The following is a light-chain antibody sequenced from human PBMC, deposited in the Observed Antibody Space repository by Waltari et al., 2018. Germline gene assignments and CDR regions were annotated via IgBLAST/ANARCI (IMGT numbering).Light chain of an antibody. V-gene: IGKV1-17*01. CDR2: AAT. J-gene: IGKJ2*01. CDR1: QGIISA. Sequence: DIKMTQSPTSLSATIGDRVMITCRAGQGIISALGWYQQKAGEAPRRLIYAATSLQSGVPSRFSGSGSGTEFNLTITSLQPEDFATYYCLQHNTYPYTFGQGTKLEI. CDR3: LQHNTYPYT.